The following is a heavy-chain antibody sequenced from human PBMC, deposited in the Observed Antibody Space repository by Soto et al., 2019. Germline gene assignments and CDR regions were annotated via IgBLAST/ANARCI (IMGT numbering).Heavy chain of an antibody. J-gene: IGHJ4*02. V-gene: IGHV3-48*03. CDR3: ARDRAAGGY. CDR1: GFSFSNYE. D-gene: IGHD6-13*01. CDR2: ISSGGSTV. Sequence: GGSLRLSCAASGFSFSNYEMNWVRQAPGKGLEWVAYISSGGSTVHYADSVRGRFTVSRDNARNSLYLQMNTLRVEDTALYYCARDRAAGGYWGQGTLVTVSS.